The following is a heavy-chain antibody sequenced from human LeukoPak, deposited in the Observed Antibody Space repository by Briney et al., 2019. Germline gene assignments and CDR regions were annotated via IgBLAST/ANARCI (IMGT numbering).Heavy chain of an antibody. Sequence: APVKVSCKTSGYTFTSSHAHWVRQAPGQGLEWMGIINCGDGYTNYAQKFQGRVSVTADTSTSTLYMELSRLTTEDTAIYYCARDRGGSYSIDYWGQGTLITVSS. CDR2: INCGDGYT. J-gene: IGHJ4*02. CDR3: ARDRGGSYSIDY. CDR1: GYTFTSSH. D-gene: IGHD1-26*01. V-gene: IGHV1-46*01.